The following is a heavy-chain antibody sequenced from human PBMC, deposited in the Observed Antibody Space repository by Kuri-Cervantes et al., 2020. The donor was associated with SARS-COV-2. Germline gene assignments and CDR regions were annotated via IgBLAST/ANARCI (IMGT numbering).Heavy chain of an antibody. Sequence: LSLTCAASGFTFSSYAMHWVRQAPGKGLEWVAVISYDGSNKYYADSVKGRFTISRDNAKNSLYLQMNSLRAEDTAVYYCAREYSSSYGYFDYWGQGTLVTVSS. J-gene: IGHJ4*02. CDR1: GFTFSSYA. V-gene: IGHV3-30-3*01. D-gene: IGHD6-6*01. CDR2: ISYDGSNK. CDR3: AREYSSSYGYFDY.